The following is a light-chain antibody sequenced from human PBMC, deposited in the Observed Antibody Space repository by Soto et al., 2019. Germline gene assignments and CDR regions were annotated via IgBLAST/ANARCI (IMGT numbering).Light chain of an antibody. CDR2: EVS. V-gene: IGLV2-8*01. J-gene: IGLJ3*02. CDR3: SSYAGSSTFLWV. Sequence: QSALTQPPSASGSPGQSVTISCTGTSSDVGTYKYVSWYQQHPGKAPKLMIYEVSKRPSGVPDRFSGSKSGNTASLTVSGLQAEDEADYYCSSYAGSSTFLWVFGGGTKVTVL. CDR1: SSDVGTYKY.